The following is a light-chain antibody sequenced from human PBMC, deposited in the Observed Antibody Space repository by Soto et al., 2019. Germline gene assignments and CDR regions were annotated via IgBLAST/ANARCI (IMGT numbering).Light chain of an antibody. CDR2: EGS. V-gene: IGLV2-23*03. CDR3: CSYAGSSTFL. J-gene: IGLJ1*01. Sequence: QSVLTQPASVSGSPGQSITISCTGTSSDVGSYNLVSWYQQHPGKAPKLMIYEGSKRPSGVSNRFSGSKSGNTASLTISGLQAEDEADYYCCSYAGSSTFLFGTGTQLTVL. CDR1: SSDVGSYNL.